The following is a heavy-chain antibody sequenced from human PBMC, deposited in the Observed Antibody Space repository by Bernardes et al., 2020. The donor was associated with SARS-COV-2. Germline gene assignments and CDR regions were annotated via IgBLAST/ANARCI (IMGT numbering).Heavy chain of an antibody. D-gene: IGHD1-26*01. CDR1: GLTVSSSY. Sequence: GGSLRLSCPASGLTVSSSYMSWVRQAPGKGLEWVSVIYSDGRTYYADPVKGRFTISRDNSKNTLYLQMNSLRADDTAVYFCVREKVESEPPTRYDYWGQGTLVTVSS. V-gene: IGHV3-53*01. CDR2: IYSDGRT. J-gene: IGHJ4*02. CDR3: VREKVESEPPTRYDY.